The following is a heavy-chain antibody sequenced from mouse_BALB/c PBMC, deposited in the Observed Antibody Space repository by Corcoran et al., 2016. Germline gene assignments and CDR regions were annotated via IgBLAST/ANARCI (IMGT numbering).Heavy chain of an antibody. CDR3: ARNSGSSYDWYFDV. J-gene: IGHJ1*01. D-gene: IGHD1-1*01. CDR1: GYTFSSSW. Sequence: QVQLQQSGAELMKPGASVKISCKATGYTFSSSWIEWVQQRPGHGLEWIGEILPGSGSTNYNEKFKGKATFTADTSSNTAYMQLSSLTSEDSAVYYCARNSGSSYDWYFDVWGAGTTVTVSS. V-gene: IGHV1-9*01. CDR2: ILPGSGST.